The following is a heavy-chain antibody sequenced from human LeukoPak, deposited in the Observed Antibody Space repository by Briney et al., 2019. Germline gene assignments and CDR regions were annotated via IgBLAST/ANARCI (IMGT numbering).Heavy chain of an antibody. V-gene: IGHV3-53*01. CDR3: ARDNTGYCSGGSCYSRGYFDY. CDR2: IYSGGST. J-gene: IGHJ4*02. CDR1: GFTVSSNY. D-gene: IGHD2-15*01. Sequence: GGSLRLSCAASGFTVSSNYMSWVRQAPGKGLEWVSVIYSGGSTYYADSVKGRFTISRDSAKNSLYLQMNSLRAEDTAVYYCARDNTGYCSGGSCYSRGYFDYWGQGTLVTVSS.